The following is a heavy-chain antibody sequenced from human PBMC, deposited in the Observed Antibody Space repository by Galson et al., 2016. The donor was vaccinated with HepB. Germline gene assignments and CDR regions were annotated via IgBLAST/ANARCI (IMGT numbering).Heavy chain of an antibody. CDR1: GFSLSTSGMC. CDR3: ARGYDSDAYYYPAFYC. Sequence: PALVKPTQTLTLTCTFSGFSLSTSGMCVGWVRQPPGKALEWLAFIDWGDDKYYNASLQTRLTISTDTSKNQVVLTMTDVDPVDTATYYCARGYDSDAYYYPAFYCGGQGTLVTVSS. CDR2: IDWGDDK. D-gene: IGHD3-22*01. V-gene: IGHV2-70*20. J-gene: IGHJ4*02.